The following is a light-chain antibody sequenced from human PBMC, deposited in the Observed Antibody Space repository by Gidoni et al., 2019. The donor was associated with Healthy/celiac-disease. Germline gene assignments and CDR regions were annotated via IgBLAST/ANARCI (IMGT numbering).Light chain of an antibody. Sequence: IVITQSPDFLAVSLGERANINCKSSQSVLYSSNNKNYLAWYQQKPGQPPKLLIYWASTRESGVPDRFSGSGSGTDFTLTISSLQAEDVAVYYCQQYYSTPRTFGQGTKVEIK. CDR2: WAS. J-gene: IGKJ1*01. V-gene: IGKV4-1*01. CDR1: QSVLYSSNNKNY. CDR3: QQYYSTPRT.